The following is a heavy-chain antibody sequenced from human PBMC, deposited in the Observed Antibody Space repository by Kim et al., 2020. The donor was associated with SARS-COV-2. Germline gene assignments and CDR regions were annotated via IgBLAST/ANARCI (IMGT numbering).Heavy chain of an antibody. CDR1: GFIFSSYA. Sequence: GGSLRLSCVASGFIFSSYAMHWVRQAPGKGLEWLAVTSYDEANTHYADSVRGRFTISRENHKNTLYLQMDSLRGEDTAVYYCAKDMRAAAGILDYWCQGT. D-gene: IGHD6-13*01. J-gene: IGHJ4*02. V-gene: IGHV3-30*04. CDR2: TSYDEANT. CDR3: AKDMRAAAGILDY.